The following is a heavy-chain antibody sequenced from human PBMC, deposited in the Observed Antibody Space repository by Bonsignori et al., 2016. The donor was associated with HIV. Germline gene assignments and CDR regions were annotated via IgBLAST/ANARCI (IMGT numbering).Heavy chain of an antibody. V-gene: IGHV3-23*03. Sequence: GGSLRLSCVASGFSFTHYAMNWVRQAPGMGLEWVAVIYSGSSGKFYGDSVRGRFTISRDDSNHTLYLQMNSLRADDTAIYYCAKGLDTSTWYLQSYYYYYSMDVWGRGTTVTVSS. D-gene: IGHD2-2*01. J-gene: IGHJ6*03. CDR2: IYSGSSGK. CDR1: GFSFTHYA. CDR3: AKGLDTSTWYLQSYYYYYSMDV.